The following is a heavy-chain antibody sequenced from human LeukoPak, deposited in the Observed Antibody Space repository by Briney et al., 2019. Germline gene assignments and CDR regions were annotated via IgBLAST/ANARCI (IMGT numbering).Heavy chain of an antibody. Sequence: GGSLRLSCAASGFTFTTYWMHWVRQAPGKGLVWVSRINGDGGSRNYADSVKGRFTISRDNAKNTLYLQMNSLSAEDTAVYYCASASSHRIAAGGDYWGQGTLVTVSS. CDR1: GFTFTTYW. D-gene: IGHD6-13*01. V-gene: IGHV3-74*01. CDR3: ASASSHRIAAGGDY. CDR2: INGDGGSR. J-gene: IGHJ4*02.